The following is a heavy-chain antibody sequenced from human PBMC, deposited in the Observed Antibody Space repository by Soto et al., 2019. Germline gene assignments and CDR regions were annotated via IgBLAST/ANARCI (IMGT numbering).Heavy chain of an antibody. CDR3: AAGGSYYDSSGYYHDSHFDY. CDR1: GFTFTSSA. Sequence: QMQLVQSGPEVKKPGTSVKVSCKASGFTFTSSAMQWVRQARGQRLEWIGWIVVGSGNTNYAQKFQERVTITRDRSTSTAYMELSSLRSEDTAVYYCAAGGSYYDSSGYYHDSHFDYWGQGTLVTVSS. V-gene: IGHV1-58*02. CDR2: IVVGSGNT. J-gene: IGHJ4*02. D-gene: IGHD3-22*01.